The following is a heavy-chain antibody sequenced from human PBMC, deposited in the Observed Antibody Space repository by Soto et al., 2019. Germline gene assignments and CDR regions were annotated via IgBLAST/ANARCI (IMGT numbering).Heavy chain of an antibody. D-gene: IGHD5-12*01. CDR2: INHSGST. J-gene: IGHJ6*02. CDR1: GGSFSGYY. V-gene: IGHV4-34*01. Sequence: SETLSLTCAVYGGSFSGYYWSWIRQPPGKGLEWIGGINHSGSTNYNPSLKSRVTISVDTSKNQFSLKLSSVTAADTAVYYCARDRGGYNKYYYYGMDVWGQGTTVTVSS. CDR3: ARDRGGYNKYYYYGMDV.